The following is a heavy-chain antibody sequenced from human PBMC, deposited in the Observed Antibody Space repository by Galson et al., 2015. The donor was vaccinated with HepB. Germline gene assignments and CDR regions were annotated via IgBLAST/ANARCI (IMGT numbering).Heavy chain of an antibody. Sequence: SVKVSCKASGYTFTGYYMHWVRQAPGQGLEWMGRINPNSGGTNYAQKFQGRVTMTRDTSISTAYMELSRLRSDDTAVYYCAREKATRSDRPVDYWGQGTLVTVSS. J-gene: IGHJ4*02. V-gene: IGHV1-2*06. CDR3: AREKATRSDRPVDY. CDR2: INPNSGGT. CDR1: GYTFTGYY. D-gene: IGHD5-12*01.